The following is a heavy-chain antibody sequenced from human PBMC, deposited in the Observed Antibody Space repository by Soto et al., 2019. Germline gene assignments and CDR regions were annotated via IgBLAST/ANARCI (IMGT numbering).Heavy chain of an antibody. Sequence: QVQLVQSGPEVKKPGASVKVSCKASGYTLISYGVSWVRQAPGQGLEWMGWISGYSGNTNYAQKFQGRVTMTRDTATNTAYIELRSLTSDDTAVYYFATGGGMTLFGELIENWFDPWGQGTLVTVSS. V-gene: IGHV1-18*04. CDR2: ISGYSGNT. D-gene: IGHD3-3*01. CDR1: GYTLISYG. CDR3: ATGGGMTLFGELIENWFDP. J-gene: IGHJ5*02.